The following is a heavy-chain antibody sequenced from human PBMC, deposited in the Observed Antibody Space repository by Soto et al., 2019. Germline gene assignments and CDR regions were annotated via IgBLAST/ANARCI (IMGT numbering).Heavy chain of an antibody. CDR1: GYSLTSYW. Sequence: PGESLKISCKGSGYSLTSYWIGWVRQMPGKGLEWMGRIDPSDSYTNYSPSFQGHVTISADKSISTAYLQWSSLKASDTAMYYCASDSSSSLYYGMDVWGQGTTVTVSS. V-gene: IGHV5-10-1*01. CDR3: ASDSSSSLYYGMDV. D-gene: IGHD6-6*01. J-gene: IGHJ6*02. CDR2: IDPSDSYT.